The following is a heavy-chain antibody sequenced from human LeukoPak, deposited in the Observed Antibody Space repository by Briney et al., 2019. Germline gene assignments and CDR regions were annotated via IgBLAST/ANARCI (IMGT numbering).Heavy chain of an antibody. J-gene: IGHJ4*02. CDR3: TTGYYDSSGYYC. V-gene: IGHV3-15*01. D-gene: IGHD3-22*01. CDR1: GFTFSNAW. Sequence: GGSLRLSCAASGFTFSNAWMSWVRQAPGKGLEWVGRIKSKTDGGTTDYAAPVKGRFTISRDDSKNTLYLQMNSLKTEDTAVYYCTTGYYDSSGYYCWGQGTLVTVSS. CDR2: IKSKTDGGTT.